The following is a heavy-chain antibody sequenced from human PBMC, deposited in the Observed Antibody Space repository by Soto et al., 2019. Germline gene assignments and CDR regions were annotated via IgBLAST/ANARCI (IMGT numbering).Heavy chain of an antibody. V-gene: IGHV3-30*03. CDR2: ISYDGSNK. J-gene: IGHJ6*02. CDR1: GFTFISYG. CDR3: AALPVAATRNHYYYGMDV. Sequence: GGSMRLSWAASGFTFISYGMRWVRQATGKGLEWVAVISYDGSNKYYADSVKGRFTISRDNSKNTLYLQMNSLRAEDTAVYYCAALPVAATRNHYYYGMDVWGQGTTVTVSS. D-gene: IGHD2-15*01.